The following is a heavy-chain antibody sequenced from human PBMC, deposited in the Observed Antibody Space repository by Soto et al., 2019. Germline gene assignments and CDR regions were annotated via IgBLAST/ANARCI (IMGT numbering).Heavy chain of an antibody. V-gene: IGHV1-69*13. J-gene: IGHJ6*02. D-gene: IGHD3-10*01. CDR1: GGTFSSYA. CDR2: IIPIFGTA. CDR3: ASPAIRHATIWFGEYYYYGMDV. Sequence: GASVKVSCKASGGTFSSYAISWVRQAPGQGLEWMGGIIPIFGTANYAQKFQGRVTITADESTSTAYMELSSLRSEDTAVYYCASPAIRHATIWFGEYYYYGMDVWGQGTTVTVSS.